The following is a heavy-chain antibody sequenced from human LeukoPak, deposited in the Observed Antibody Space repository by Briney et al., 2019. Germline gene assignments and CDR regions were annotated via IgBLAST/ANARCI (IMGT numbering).Heavy chain of an antibody. D-gene: IGHD3-3*01. CDR3: SRSATYSLLKPYYFDY. J-gene: IGHJ4*02. V-gene: IGHV3-9*01. CDR1: GFTFDDYA. CDR2: INWNSGSI. Sequence: GRSLRLSCAASGFTFDDYAMHWVRQAPGKGLEWVSSINWNSGSIAYADSVKGRFTISRDNAKNSLYLQMNSLRPEDTALYYRSRSATYSLLKPYYFDYWGQGTLVTVSS.